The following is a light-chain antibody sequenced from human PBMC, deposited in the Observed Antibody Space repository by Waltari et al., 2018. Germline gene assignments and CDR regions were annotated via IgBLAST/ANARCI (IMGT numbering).Light chain of an antibody. J-gene: IGLJ3*02. V-gene: IGLV10-54*04. CDR2: RNN. CDR3: SAWDSNLSAWV. Sequence: QAGLAQPPSVSTGLRQTATFTCTGNSNNVGNQGAAWLQQHQGRPPKLLSDRNNNRPSGISERFSASRSGNTASLTITGLQAEDEADYYCSAWDSNLSAWVFGGGTKVTVL. CDR1: SNNVGNQG.